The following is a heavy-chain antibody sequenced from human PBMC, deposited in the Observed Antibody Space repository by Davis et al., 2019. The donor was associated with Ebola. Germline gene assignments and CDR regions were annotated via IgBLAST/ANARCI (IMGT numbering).Heavy chain of an antibody. CDR2: MNPNSGNT. V-gene: IGHV1-8*01. CDR1: GDTSNIYK. Sequence: ASVKVSCKASGDTSNIYKIHWVRQAPGQGLEWMGWMNPNSGNTGYAQKFQGRVTLTRNTSISTAYMELSSLRSEDTAVYYCARGNGSGWFNWYFDLWGRGTLVTVSS. D-gene: IGHD6-19*01. J-gene: IGHJ2*01. CDR3: ARGNGSGWFNWYFDL.